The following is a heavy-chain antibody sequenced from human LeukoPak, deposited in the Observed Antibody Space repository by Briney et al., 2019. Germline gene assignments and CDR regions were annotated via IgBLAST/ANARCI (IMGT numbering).Heavy chain of an antibody. CDR2: IIPIFGTA. V-gene: IGHV1-69*13. J-gene: IGHJ6*03. Sequence: SVKVSCKASGGTFSSYAISWVRQAPGQGLEWMGGIIPIFGTANYAQKFQVRVTITADESTSTAYMELSRLRSEDKAVYYCERTLWFGEYPHYSYYMDVWGKGTTVTISS. CDR3: ERTLWFGEYPHYSYYMDV. CDR1: GGTFSSYA. D-gene: IGHD3-10*01.